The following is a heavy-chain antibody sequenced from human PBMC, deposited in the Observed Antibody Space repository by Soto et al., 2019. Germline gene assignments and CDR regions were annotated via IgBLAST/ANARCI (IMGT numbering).Heavy chain of an antibody. CDR2: ISYSGQM. Sequence: PSETLSLTCDVSGYSITSGYYWGWIRQPPGKGLEWLGSISYSGQMFYKSSLASRISIAVDTSKNQFSLRLTSVSAADTALYYCTRGAGAPWVRFDYWGQGSQVTVSP. J-gene: IGHJ4*02. V-gene: IGHV4-38-2*01. CDR3: TRGAGAPWVRFDY. D-gene: IGHD3-22*01. CDR1: GYSITSGYY.